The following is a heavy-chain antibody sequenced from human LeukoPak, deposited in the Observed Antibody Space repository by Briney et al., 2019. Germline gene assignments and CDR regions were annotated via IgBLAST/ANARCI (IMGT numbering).Heavy chain of an antibody. CDR1: GFTFSSYA. CDR3: ANQARKDYDFWSGYPRIGVDY. D-gene: IGHD3-3*01. J-gene: IGHJ4*02. V-gene: IGHV3-23*01. CDR2: ISGSGGST. Sequence: GGSLRLSCAASGFTFSSYAMSWVRQAPGKGLEWVSAISGSGGSTYYADSVKGRFTISRDNSKNTLYLQMNSLRAEDTAVYYCANQARKDYDFWSGYPRIGVDYWGQGTLVTVSS.